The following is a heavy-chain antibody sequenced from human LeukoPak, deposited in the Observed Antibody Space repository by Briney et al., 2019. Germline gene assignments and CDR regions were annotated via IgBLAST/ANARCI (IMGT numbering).Heavy chain of an antibody. CDR3: ARGDLLPWGAFDI. V-gene: IGHV3-30-3*01. D-gene: IGHD3-16*01. CDR2: ISYDGSNK. CDR1: GFTFSSYA. J-gene: IGHJ3*02. Sequence: GGSLRLSCAASGFTFSSYAMHWVRQAPGKGLEWVAVISYDGSNKYYADSVKGRFTISRDNSKNTLYLQMNSLRAEDTAVYYCARGDLLPWGAFDIWGQGTMVTVSS.